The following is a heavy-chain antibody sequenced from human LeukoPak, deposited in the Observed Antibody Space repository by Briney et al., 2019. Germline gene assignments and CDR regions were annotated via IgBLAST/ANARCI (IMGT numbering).Heavy chain of an antibody. D-gene: IGHD1-26*01. CDR1: GGSISSSSYY. J-gene: IGHJ4*02. Sequence: PSETLSLTCTVSGGSISSSSYYWGWIRQPPGTGLEWIGSIYYSGSTYYNPSLKSRVTISVDTSKNQFSLKLSSVTAADTAVYYCATPEIGGYGLGFDYWGQGTLVTVSS. CDR2: IYYSGST. CDR3: ATPEIGGYGLGFDY. V-gene: IGHV4-39*07.